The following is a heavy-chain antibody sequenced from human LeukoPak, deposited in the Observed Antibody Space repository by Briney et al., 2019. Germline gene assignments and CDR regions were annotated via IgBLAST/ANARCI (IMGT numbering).Heavy chain of an antibody. J-gene: IGHJ4*02. CDR1: GFTFSDYF. V-gene: IGHV3-11*04. CDR2: INSAGDNI. Sequence: GGSLRLSCVAAGFTFSDYFMSWIRQAPGKGLEWLSFINSAGDNIYYADSVKGRFTISRDNAKKTLYLEMNSLRMEDTAIYYCATSRVFDYWGQGTLVTVSS. CDR3: ATSRVFDY.